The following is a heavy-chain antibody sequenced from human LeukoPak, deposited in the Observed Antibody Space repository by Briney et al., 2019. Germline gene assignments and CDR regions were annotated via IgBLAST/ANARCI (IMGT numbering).Heavy chain of an antibody. CDR3: ARSESYGGYSY. Sequence: PGGSLRLSCAASGFTFSSYWMSWVRQAPGKGLEWVANIKQDGSEKYYVDPVKGRFTISRENAKNSLYLQMNSLRAGDTAVYYCARSESYGGYSYWGQGTLVTVSS. CDR2: IKQDGSEK. V-gene: IGHV3-7*01. D-gene: IGHD5-12*01. CDR1: GFTFSSYW. J-gene: IGHJ4*02.